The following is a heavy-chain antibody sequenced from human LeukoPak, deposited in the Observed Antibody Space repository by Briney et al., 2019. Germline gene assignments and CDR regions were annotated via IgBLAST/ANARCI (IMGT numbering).Heavy chain of an antibody. J-gene: IGHJ4*02. CDR3: AKEYYDSSAYNQEAIDY. D-gene: IGHD3-22*01. CDR1: GYTFTDYY. CDR2: INPNSGGT. Sequence: ASVKVSCKASGYTFTDYYMHWVRQAPGQGLEWLGWINPNSGGTNYAQKFQGRVTMTRDTSISTAYMELSRLRSDDTAVYYCAKEYYDSSAYNQEAIDYWGQGTLVTVSS. V-gene: IGHV1-2*02.